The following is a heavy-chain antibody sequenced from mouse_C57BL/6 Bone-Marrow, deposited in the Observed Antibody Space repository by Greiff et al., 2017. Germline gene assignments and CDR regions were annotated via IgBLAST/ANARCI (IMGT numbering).Heavy chain of an antibody. CDR1: GYAFSSSW. D-gene: IGHD2-2*01. J-gene: IGHJ3*01. CDR2: IYPGGGAT. V-gene: IGHV1-82*01. Sequence: VQLQQSGPELVKPGASVKISCKAPGYAFSSSWMNWVKQRPGKGLEWIGRIYPGGGATNYNGKLKGKATLTADKSSSTAYMQRSSLTSEDSAVYFCARGGYDAWFAYWGQGTLVTVSA. CDR3: ARGGYDAWFAY.